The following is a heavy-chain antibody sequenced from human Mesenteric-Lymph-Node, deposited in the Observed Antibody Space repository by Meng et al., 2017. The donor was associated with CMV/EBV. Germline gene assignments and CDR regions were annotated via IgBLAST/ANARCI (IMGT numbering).Heavy chain of an antibody. CDR2: IWYDGRNE. D-gene: IGHD6-19*01. Sequence: GESLKISCVASGFTFSDYDMHWVRQAPGKGLEWVAFIWYDGRNEYYVDSVKGRFTISRDNSKNTLYLQMNSLRVEDTAVYYCAKDRSSSGWYAYYVMNVWGQGTTVTVSS. J-gene: IGHJ6*02. CDR3: AKDRSSSGWYAYYVMNV. V-gene: IGHV3-30*02. CDR1: GFTFSDYD.